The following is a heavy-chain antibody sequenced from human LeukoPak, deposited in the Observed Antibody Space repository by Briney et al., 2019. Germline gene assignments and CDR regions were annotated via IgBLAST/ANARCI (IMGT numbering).Heavy chain of an antibody. Sequence: GGSLRLSCAASGFTFSSYGMHWVRQAPGKGLEWVAFIRYDGSNKYYADSVKGRFTISRDNSKNTLYLQMNSLRAEDTAVYYCAQDLAPYFSDAFDIWGQGTMVTVSS. D-gene: IGHD2/OR15-2a*01. V-gene: IGHV3-30*02. CDR1: GFTFSSYG. CDR3: AQDLAPYFSDAFDI. J-gene: IGHJ3*02. CDR2: IRYDGSNK.